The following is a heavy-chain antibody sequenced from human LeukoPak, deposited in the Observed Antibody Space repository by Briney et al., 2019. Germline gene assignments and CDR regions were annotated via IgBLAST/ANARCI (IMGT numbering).Heavy chain of an antibody. D-gene: IGHD6-13*01. CDR1: GGSISSYY. CDR2: IYYSGST. CDR3: ARHVDSSSPIDY. J-gene: IGHJ4*02. Sequence: SETLSLTCTVSGGSISSYYWSWIRQPPGKGLEWIGYIYYSGSTNYNPSLKSRVTISVDTSKNQFSLKLSSVTAADTAVYYCARHVDSSSPIDYWAREPWSPSPQ. V-gene: IGHV4-59*08.